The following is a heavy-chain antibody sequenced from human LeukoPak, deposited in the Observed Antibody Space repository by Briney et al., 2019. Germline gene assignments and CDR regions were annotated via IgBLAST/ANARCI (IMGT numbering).Heavy chain of an antibody. V-gene: IGHV3-64D*09. CDR2: ISTYGGST. D-gene: IGHD3-10*01. CDR1: GFTFSTHE. CDR3: VPASGGSGDY. J-gene: IGHJ4*02. Sequence: GGSLRLSCAASGFTFSTHEMNWVRQAPGRGLECVSAISTYGGSTYYADSVKGRFAVSRDNSKNTLHLQMSSLRPEDTAVYYCVPASGGSGDYWGQGTLVTVSS.